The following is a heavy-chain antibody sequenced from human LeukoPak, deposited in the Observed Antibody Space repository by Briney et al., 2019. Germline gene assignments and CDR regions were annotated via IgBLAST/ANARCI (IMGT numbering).Heavy chain of an antibody. Sequence: ASVKVSCKASGYTFTSYGISWVRQAPGQGLEWMGWISAYNGNTNYAQKLQGRVTMTTDTSTTTAYTELRRLRSDCTAVSYCARDRGVVNWFDPWGQGTLVTVSS. J-gene: IGHJ5*02. CDR3: ARDRGVVNWFDP. CDR2: ISAYNGNT. V-gene: IGHV1-18*01. CDR1: GYTFTSYG. D-gene: IGHD2-21*01.